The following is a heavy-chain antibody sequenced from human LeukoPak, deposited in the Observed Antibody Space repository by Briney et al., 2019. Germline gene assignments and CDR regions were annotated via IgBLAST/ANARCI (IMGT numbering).Heavy chain of an antibody. V-gene: IGHV4-39*01. CDR2: IIYTGST. Sequence: SETLSLTCSDSGGSISSGTYCWGWIRQPPGKGLEWIGRIIYTGSTHYNPSLKSRVTISVDTSKNQFSLKVSSVTAADTAVYYCARYSTGWPFDYWGHGSLVTVSS. CDR1: GGSISSGTYC. J-gene: IGHJ4*01. CDR3: ARYSTGWPFDY. D-gene: IGHD6-19*01.